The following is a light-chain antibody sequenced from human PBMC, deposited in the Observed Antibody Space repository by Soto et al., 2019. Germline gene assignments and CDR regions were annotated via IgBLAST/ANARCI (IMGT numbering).Light chain of an antibody. Sequence: DVVMTQSPLSLPVTLGQPASISCRSSQSLVFSDGNTFFNWFHQRPGQSPRRLIYKVSKRDSGVPDSFPGSESATDYTLRNSRVETEDVRVYYCMLGSRWPPRYTFVQGTKLEMK. J-gene: IGKJ2*01. CDR2: KVS. CDR1: QSLVFSDGNTF. CDR3: MLGSRWPPRYT. V-gene: IGKV2-30*01.